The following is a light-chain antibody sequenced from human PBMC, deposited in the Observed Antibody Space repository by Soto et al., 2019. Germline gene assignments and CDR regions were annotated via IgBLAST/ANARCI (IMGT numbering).Light chain of an antibody. Sequence: DIQMTQSPSSLSASVGDRVTITCQASQDISNYLNWYQQKPGKAPKLLIYDASNLEIGVPSRFSGSGSGRDFTFTTSSLQPDDIATYYCQQYDNLPTTFGQGTRLESK. CDR2: DAS. V-gene: IGKV1-33*01. CDR3: QQYDNLPTT. CDR1: QDISNY. J-gene: IGKJ5*01.